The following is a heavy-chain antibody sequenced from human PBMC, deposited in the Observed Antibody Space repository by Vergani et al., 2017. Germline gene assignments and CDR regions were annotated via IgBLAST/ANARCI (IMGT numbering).Heavy chain of an antibody. J-gene: IGHJ5*01. D-gene: IGHD2-15*01. V-gene: IGHV3-74*01. Sequence: EVQLVESGGGLIHPGGSLRLSCEGSGFSFSGYWMHWVRQSPEKGLVWVSRIKSDGSITNYADSVKGRFTISRDKAKKTLYLEMNSLRGDDTAIYYCVRASCSVPCFMSNWFDSWGQGTLVTVSS. CDR2: IKSDGSIT. CDR1: GFSFSGYW. CDR3: VRASCSVPCFMSNWFDS.